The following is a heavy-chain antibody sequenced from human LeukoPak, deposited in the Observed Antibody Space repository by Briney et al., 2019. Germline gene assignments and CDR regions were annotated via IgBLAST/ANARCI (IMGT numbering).Heavy chain of an antibody. Sequence: SETLSLTCSVSGGSISNYYWSWIRQAPGKGLEWIGYIYYSGSTTYNPSLRSRVTVSVDTSQNQSSMQLRSVTAADTAVYYCARNRGYYGRTAYYLTVGSDWYFDLWGRGTLVTVSS. D-gene: IGHD3-9*01. CDR2: IYYSGST. V-gene: IGHV4-59*01. J-gene: IGHJ2*01. CDR3: ARNRGYYGRTAYYLTVGSDWYFDL. CDR1: GGSISNYY.